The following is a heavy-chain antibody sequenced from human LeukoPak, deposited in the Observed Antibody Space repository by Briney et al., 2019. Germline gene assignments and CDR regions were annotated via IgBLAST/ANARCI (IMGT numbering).Heavy chain of an antibody. CDR3: AHRKNYYDSSVFDN. V-gene: IGHV2-5*02. Sequence: SGPTLVNPTQTLTLTCTFSGFSLNTRGVGVGWIRQPPGRALEWLALIYWDDDRRYSPSLKSRLTITKDTSKNQVVLTMTNMDPVDTDTYFCAHRKNYYDSSVFDNWGQGTLVTVSS. CDR2: IYWDDDR. CDR1: GFSLNTRGVG. D-gene: IGHD3-22*01. J-gene: IGHJ4*02.